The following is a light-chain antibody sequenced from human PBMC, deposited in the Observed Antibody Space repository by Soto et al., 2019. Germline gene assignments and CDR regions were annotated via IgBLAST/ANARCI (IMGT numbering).Light chain of an antibody. CDR3: SSYTSISNLV. CDR2: EVS. V-gene: IGLV2-14*01. CDR1: SSDIGAYNY. Sequence: QSALTQPASVSGSPGQSITISCTGTSSDIGAYNYVSWYQQHPGKAPKLMIYEVSDRPSGVSNRFSGSKSGNTASLTISGLQAEDEADYYCSSYTSISNLVLGSGTKVT. J-gene: IGLJ1*01.